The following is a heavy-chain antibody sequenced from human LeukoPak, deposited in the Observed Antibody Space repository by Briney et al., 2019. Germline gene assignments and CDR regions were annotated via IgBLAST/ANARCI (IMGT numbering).Heavy chain of an antibody. CDR2: IYHSGST. J-gene: IGHJ5*02. Sequence: NASETLSLTCTVSGYSISSGYYWGWIRQPPGKGLEWIGSIYHSGSTYYNPSLKSRATISVDTSKNQFSLKLSSVTAADTAVYYCASLFGELLKERNWFDPWGQGTLVTVSS. V-gene: IGHV4-38-2*02. D-gene: IGHD3-10*02. CDR3: ASLFGELLKERNWFDP. CDR1: GYSISSGYY.